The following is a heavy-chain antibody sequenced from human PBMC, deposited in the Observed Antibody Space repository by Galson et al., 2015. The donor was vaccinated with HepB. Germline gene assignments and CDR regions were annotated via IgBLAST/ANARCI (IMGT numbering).Heavy chain of an antibody. CDR1: GGSFSGYY. Sequence: ETLSLTCAVYGGSFSGYYWSWIRQPPGKGLEWIGEINHSGSTNYNPSLKSRVTISVDTSKNQFSLKLSSVTAADTAVYYCARGRYSYGPDYWGQGTLVTVSS. J-gene: IGHJ4*02. V-gene: IGHV4-34*01. D-gene: IGHD5-18*01. CDR3: ARGRYSYGPDY. CDR2: INHSGST.